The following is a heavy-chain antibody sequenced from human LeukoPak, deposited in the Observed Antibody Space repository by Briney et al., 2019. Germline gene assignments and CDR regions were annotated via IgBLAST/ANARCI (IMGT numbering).Heavy chain of an antibody. CDR1: GSSFTSYC. V-gene: IGHV5-51*01. CDR3: GMSGDRVPLQDDVFDV. J-gene: IGHJ3*01. CDR2: IYPGDSGP. D-gene: IGHD1-26*01. Sequence: GASLKISCKVSGSSFTSYCIGWVRPLPGKGLEWMGIIYPGDSGPTYSPSFQGQVTISVDKSINTAYLLWSSLQASDTAMYYCGMSGDRVPLQDDVFDVWGQGTKVTVS.